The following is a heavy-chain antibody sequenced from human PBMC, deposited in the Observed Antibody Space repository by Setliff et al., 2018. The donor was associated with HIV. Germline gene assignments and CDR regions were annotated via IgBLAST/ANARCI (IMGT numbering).Heavy chain of an antibody. CDR3: ARVVPPHWIVRDTTHFDY. CDR2: IYFTGST. Sequence: SETLSLTCSVSGDSITSHYWSWIRQPPGKGLEWIGYIYFTGSTNYNPSLRSRVTISVDTSKNQFSLKLSSVTAADTAVYYCARVVPPHWIVRDTTHFDYWGQGTLVTVSS. V-gene: IGHV4-59*11. D-gene: IGHD1-26*01. CDR1: GDSITSHY. J-gene: IGHJ4*02.